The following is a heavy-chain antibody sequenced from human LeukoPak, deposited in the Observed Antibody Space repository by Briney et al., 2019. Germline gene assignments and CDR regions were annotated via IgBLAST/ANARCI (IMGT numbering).Heavy chain of an antibody. D-gene: IGHD6-13*01. CDR1: GGSISSGGYY. CDR3: ARIGYSSRYYFDY. Sequence: SSETLSLTCTVSGGSISSGGYYWSWLRQHPGKGLEWIGYIYYSGSTNYNPSLKSRVTISVDTSKNQFSLKLSSVTAADTAVYYCARIGYSSRYYFDYWGQGTLVTVSS. J-gene: IGHJ4*02. V-gene: IGHV4-61*08. CDR2: IYYSGST.